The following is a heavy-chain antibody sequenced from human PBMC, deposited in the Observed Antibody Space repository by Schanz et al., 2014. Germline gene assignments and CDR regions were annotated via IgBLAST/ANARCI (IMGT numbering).Heavy chain of an antibody. CDR1: GYTFAMYD. CDR3: ARTGYDPSLTH. Sequence: QVQLVQSGSELKKPGASVKVSCKASGYTFAMYDMNWVRQAPGQGLEWMGIINPSGGTTKYAQRFQGRVTVTSDTSTSTVYMEMSSLRSDDTAVYYCARTGYDPSLTHWGQGTLVTVSS. D-gene: IGHD5-12*01. CDR2: INPSGGTT. J-gene: IGHJ4*02. V-gene: IGHV1-46*03.